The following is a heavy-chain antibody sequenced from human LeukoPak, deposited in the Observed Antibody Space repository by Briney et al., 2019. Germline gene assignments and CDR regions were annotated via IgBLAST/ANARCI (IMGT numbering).Heavy chain of an antibody. CDR3: EKDGITFFGVFIPVLGY. Sequence: TGGSLRLSCAASGFTFSSYGMHWVRQAPGKGLEWVAVISYDGSNKYYADSVKGRFTISRDNSKNTLYLQMNSLRAEDTAVYYCEKDGITFFGVFIPVLGYGGKGTLVTVSS. CDR2: ISYDGSNK. V-gene: IGHV3-30*18. J-gene: IGHJ4*02. D-gene: IGHD3-3*01. CDR1: GFTFSSYG.